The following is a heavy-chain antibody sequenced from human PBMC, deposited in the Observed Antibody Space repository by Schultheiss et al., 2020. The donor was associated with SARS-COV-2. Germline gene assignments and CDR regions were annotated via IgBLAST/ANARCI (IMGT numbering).Heavy chain of an antibody. D-gene: IGHD2-2*01. CDR2: IYYSGST. CDR3: AREWTAAPFDY. CDR1: SDSISNYY. J-gene: IGHJ4*02. Sequence: SETLSLTCTVSSDSISNYYWGWIRQPPGQGLEWIGSIYYSGSTYYNPSLKSRVTISVDTSKNQFSLKLSSVTAADTAVYYCAREWTAAPFDYWGQGTLVTVSS. V-gene: IGHV4-39*07.